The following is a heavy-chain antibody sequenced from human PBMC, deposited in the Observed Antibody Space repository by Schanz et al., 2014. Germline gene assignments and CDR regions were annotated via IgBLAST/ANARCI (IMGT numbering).Heavy chain of an antibody. V-gene: IGHV3-30-3*01. CDR3: AKVAPAATYLDS. CDR2: ISYDGSNK. CDR1: GFTFSNYA. J-gene: IGHJ4*02. D-gene: IGHD2-2*01. Sequence: VQLVESGGGVVQPGRSLRLSCAASGFTFSNYAMHWVRQAPGKGLEWVAFISYDGSNKYYADSVKGRFTISRDNAKNSLYLQMNSLSAEDTAVYYCAKVAPAATYLDSWGLGTLXTVSS.